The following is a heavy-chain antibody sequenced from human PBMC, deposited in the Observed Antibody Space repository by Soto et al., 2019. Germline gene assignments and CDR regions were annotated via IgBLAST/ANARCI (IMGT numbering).Heavy chain of an antibody. V-gene: IGHV3-23*01. CDR2: ISGSGGST. J-gene: IGHJ4*02. CDR1: GFTFSSYA. D-gene: IGHD2-8*01. Sequence: GGSLRLSCAASGFTFSSYAMSWVRQAPGKGLEWVSAISGSGGSTYYADSVKGRCTISRDNSKNTLYLQMNSLRAEDTAVYYCAKDQCTNGVCYLPEYYFDYWGQGTLVTVSS. CDR3: AKDQCTNGVCYLPEYYFDY.